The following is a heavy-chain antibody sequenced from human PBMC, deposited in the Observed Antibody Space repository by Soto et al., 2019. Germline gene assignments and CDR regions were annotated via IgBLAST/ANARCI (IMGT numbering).Heavy chain of an antibody. V-gene: IGHV3-23*01. CDR2: ISGNGAGT. CDR3: AKDLQSWPLHFDY. CDR1: GFTFSNYA. Sequence: GGSLRLSCAASGFTFSNYAMSWVRQAPGKGLEWVSAISGNGAGTYYADSVKGRFTISRDNSKNTLYLQMNSLRAEDTAVYYCAKDLQSWPLHFDYWGQGTLVTVSS. J-gene: IGHJ4*02.